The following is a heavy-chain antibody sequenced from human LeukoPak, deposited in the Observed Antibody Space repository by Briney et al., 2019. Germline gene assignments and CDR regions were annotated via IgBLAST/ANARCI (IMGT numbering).Heavy chain of an antibody. D-gene: IGHD3-16*02. V-gene: IGHV1-2*02. J-gene: IGHJ4*02. Sequence: GASVKVSCKASGYTFTGYYMHWVRQAPGQGLEWMGWINPNSGGTNYAQKFQGRVTMTRDTSISTAYMELSRLRSDDTAVYYCARDRRITFGGVIVNGAMDFDYWGQGTLVTVSS. CDR1: GYTFTGYY. CDR3: ARDRRITFGGVIVNGAMDFDY. CDR2: INPNSGGT.